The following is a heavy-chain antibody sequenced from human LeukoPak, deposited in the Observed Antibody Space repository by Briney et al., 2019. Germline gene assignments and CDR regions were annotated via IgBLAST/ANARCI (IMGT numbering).Heavy chain of an antibody. CDR1: GFTYSNYW. J-gene: IGHJ6*03. V-gene: IGHV3-7*01. CDR2: IKQDGSEK. Sequence: GGSLRLSCAASGFTYSNYWMSWVRQAPGKGLEWVASIKQDGSEKYYVDSVKGRFTISRDNAKNSLYLQMNSLRAEDTAVYYCARDEVGASRTTGYYYYMDVWGKGTAVTVSS. CDR3: ARDEVGASRTTGYYYYMDV. D-gene: IGHD1-26*01.